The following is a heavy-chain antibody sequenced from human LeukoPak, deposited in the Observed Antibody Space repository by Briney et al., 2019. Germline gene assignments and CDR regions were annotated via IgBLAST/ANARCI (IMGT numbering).Heavy chain of an antibody. CDR2: ISYDGSNK. CDR3: AKDSGIAVAGTLRAFDI. CDR1: GFTFSSYG. J-gene: IGHJ3*02. V-gene: IGHV3-30*18. Sequence: GGSLRLSCVPSGFTFSSYGMHWVRQAPGKGLEWVAVISYDGSNKYFADSVKGRFTISRDNSKNTLYLQMNSLRAEDTAVYYCAKDSGIAVAGTLRAFDIWGQGTMVTVSS. D-gene: IGHD6-19*01.